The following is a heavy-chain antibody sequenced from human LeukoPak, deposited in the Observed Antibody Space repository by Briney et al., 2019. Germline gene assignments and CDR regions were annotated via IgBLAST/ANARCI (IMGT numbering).Heavy chain of an antibody. CDR2: INHSGST. Sequence: SETLSLTCAVYGGSFSGYYWSWIRQPPGKWLEWIGEINHSGSTNYNPSLKSRVTISVDTSKNQFSLKLSSVTAADTAVYYCARGHYDILTGYSHFDYWGQGTLVTVSS. CDR1: GGSFSGYY. V-gene: IGHV4-34*01. J-gene: IGHJ4*02. CDR3: ARGHYDILTGYSHFDY. D-gene: IGHD3-9*01.